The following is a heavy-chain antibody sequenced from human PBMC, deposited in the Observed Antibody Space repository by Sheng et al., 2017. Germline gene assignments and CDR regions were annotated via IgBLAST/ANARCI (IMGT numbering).Heavy chain of an antibody. Sequence: QLQLQESGPGLVKPSETLSLTCTVSGGSISSSSYYWGWIRQPPGKGLEWIGSIYYSGSTYYNPSLKSRVTISVDTSKNQFSLKLSSVTAADTAVYYCASADCGGDCYSFSWWYFDLWGRGTLVTV. CDR3: ASADCGGDCYSFSWWYFDL. D-gene: IGHD2-21*02. V-gene: IGHV4-39*07. CDR1: GGSISSSSYY. J-gene: IGHJ2*01. CDR2: IYYSGST.